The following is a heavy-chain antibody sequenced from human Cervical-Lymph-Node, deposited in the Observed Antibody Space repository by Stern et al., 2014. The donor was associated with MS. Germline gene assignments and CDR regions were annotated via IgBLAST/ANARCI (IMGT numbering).Heavy chain of an antibody. CDR3: ASHHSSSWYGADY. CDR2: IWYDGSNK. CDR1: GFTFSSYG. Sequence: VHLVESGGGVVQPGRSLRLSCAASGFTFSSYGMHWVRQAPGKGLEWGAVIWYDGSNKYYADSVKGRFTISRDNSKNTLYLQMNSRRAEDTAVYYCASHHSSSWYGADYWGQGTLVTVSS. D-gene: IGHD6-13*01. J-gene: IGHJ4*02. V-gene: IGHV3-33*01.